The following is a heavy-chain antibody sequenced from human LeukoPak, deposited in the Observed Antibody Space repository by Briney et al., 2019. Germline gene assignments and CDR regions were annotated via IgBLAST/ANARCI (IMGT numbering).Heavy chain of an antibody. D-gene: IGHD4-17*01. Sequence: KASETLSLTCTVSGGSISSGGYYWSWIRQHPGKGLEWIGYIYYSGCTYYNPSLKSRVTISVDTSKNQFSLKLSSVTAADTAVYYCARDYGDYAAFDIWGQGTMVTVSS. CDR3: ARDYGDYAAFDI. CDR1: GGSISSGGYY. CDR2: IYYSGCT. J-gene: IGHJ3*02. V-gene: IGHV4-31*03.